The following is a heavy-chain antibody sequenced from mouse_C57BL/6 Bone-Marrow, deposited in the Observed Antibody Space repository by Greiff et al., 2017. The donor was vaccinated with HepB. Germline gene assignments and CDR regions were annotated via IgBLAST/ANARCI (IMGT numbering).Heavy chain of an antibody. J-gene: IGHJ2*01. Sequence: EVMLVESGAELVRPGASVKLSCTASGFNIKDDYMHWVKQRPEQGLEWIGWIDPENGDTEYASKFQGKATITADTSSSTAYLQLSSLTSEDTAVYYCTTRGTVVATDYWGQGTTLTVSS. D-gene: IGHD1-1*01. CDR1: GFNIKDDY. CDR2: IDPENGDT. V-gene: IGHV14-4*01. CDR3: TTRGTVVATDY.